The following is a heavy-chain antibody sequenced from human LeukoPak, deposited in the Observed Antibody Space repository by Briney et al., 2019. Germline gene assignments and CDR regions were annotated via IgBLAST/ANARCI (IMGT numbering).Heavy chain of an antibody. CDR2: ISWDGGST. Sequence: GGSLRLSCAASGFTFDDYAMHWVRQAPGKGLEWVSLISWDGGSTYYADSVKGRFTISRDNSKNSLYLQMNSLRAEDTAVYYCAKDRSGYVTHPLPDYWGQGTLVTVSS. V-gene: IGHV3-43D*03. CDR1: GFTFDDYA. D-gene: IGHD5-12*01. J-gene: IGHJ4*02. CDR3: AKDRSGYVTHPLPDY.